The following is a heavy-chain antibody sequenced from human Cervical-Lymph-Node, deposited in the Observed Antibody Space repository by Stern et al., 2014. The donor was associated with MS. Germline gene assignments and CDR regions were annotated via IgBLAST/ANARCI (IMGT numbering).Heavy chain of an antibody. CDR3: AREYDWDERYWLDP. CDR2: INSISSKI. Sequence: VQLVESGGGLVKPGGSLRLSCTASGFIFSSYNMNWVRQAPGKGLEWVSSINSISSKIYSADSVKGRFSISRDNAKNSLYLQMNSLRAEDTAVYYCAREYDWDERYWLDPWGQGTLVTVSS. D-gene: IGHD3-16*01. CDR1: GFIFSSYN. V-gene: IGHV3-21*01. J-gene: IGHJ5*02.